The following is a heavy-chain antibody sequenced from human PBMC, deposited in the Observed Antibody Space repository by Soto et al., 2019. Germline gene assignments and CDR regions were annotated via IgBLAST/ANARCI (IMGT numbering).Heavy chain of an antibody. V-gene: IGHV3-23*01. CDR1: GFTFSSYA. D-gene: IGHD2-21*01. Sequence: GGSLRLSCAASGFTFSSYAMSWVRQAPGKGLEWVSAISGSGGSTYYADSVKGRFTISRDNSKSTLYLQMNSLRAEDTAVYYCATDVFIARWGGVSWGYSDYWGQGTLVTVSS. CDR3: ATDVFIARWGGVSWGYSDY. CDR2: ISGSGGST. J-gene: IGHJ4*02.